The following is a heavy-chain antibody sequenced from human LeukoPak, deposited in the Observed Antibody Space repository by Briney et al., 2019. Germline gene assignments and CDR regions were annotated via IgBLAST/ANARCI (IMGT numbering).Heavy chain of an antibody. J-gene: IGHJ6*04. D-gene: IGHD3-10*02. CDR1: GFTFDDYG. CDR2: INWNGGST. Sequence: GGSLRLSCAASGFTFDDYGMSWVRQAPGMGLEWVSGINWNGGSTRYADSVKGRFTISRDNAKNSLYLQMNSLRAEDTAVYYCAELGITMIGGVWGKGTTVTISS. V-gene: IGHV3-20*04. CDR3: AELGITMIGGV.